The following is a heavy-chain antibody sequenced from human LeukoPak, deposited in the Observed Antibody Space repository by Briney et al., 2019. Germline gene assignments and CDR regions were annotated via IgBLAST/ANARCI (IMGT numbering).Heavy chain of an antibody. D-gene: IGHD3-10*01. CDR2: ISSSSTYT. J-gene: IGHJ6*02. CDR3: AKGLWDYYGSGIMYYTMDV. Sequence: PGGSLSLSCAASGFTFSDYYMTWIRQAPGKGLEWVSYISSSSTYTNYADSVKGRFTVSRDNSKNTLYMQMNSLRAEDTAVYYCAKGLWDYYGSGIMYYTMDVWGQGTTVTVSS. CDR1: GFTFSDYY. V-gene: IGHV3-11*03.